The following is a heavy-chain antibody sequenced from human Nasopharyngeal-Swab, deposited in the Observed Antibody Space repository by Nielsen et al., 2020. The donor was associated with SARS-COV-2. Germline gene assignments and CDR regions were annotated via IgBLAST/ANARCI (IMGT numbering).Heavy chain of an antibody. CDR1: GGSVSSNDW. CDR2: VSHSGSI. Sequence: SETLSLTCAVSGGSVSSNDWWTWVRQSPGKGLELIGEVSHSGSINYNPSLKSRVTLSMDKSKRQFSLRLTSVSAADTAVYFCARGDLVVVPSPILGLGPFFYYFYLDVWDKGTTVTVSS. CDR3: ARGDLVVVPSPILGLGPFFYYFYLDV. V-gene: IGHV4-4*02. J-gene: IGHJ6*03. D-gene: IGHD2-2*01.